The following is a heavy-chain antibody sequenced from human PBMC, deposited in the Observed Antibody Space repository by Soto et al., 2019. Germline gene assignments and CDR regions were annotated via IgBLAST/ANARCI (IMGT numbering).Heavy chain of an antibody. V-gene: IGHV1-8*01. D-gene: IGHD3-10*01. CDR3: ASEGYYYGSGIDAFDI. CDR1: GYTFTSYD. Sequence: ASVKVSCKASGYTFTSYDINWVRQATGQGLEWMGWMNPNSGNTGYAQKFQGRVTMTRNTSISTAYMELSSLRSEDTAAYYCASEGYYYGSGIDAFDIWGQGTMVTVSS. CDR2: MNPNSGNT. J-gene: IGHJ3*02.